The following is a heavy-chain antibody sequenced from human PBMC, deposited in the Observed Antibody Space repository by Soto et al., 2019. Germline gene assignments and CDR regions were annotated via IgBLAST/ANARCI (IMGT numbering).Heavy chain of an antibody. CDR3: ARHQGYYDILTGLYYYYGMDV. D-gene: IGHD3-9*01. Sequence: GESLKISCKGSGYSFTSYCIGWVRQMPGKGLEWMGITYPGDSDTRYSPSFQGQVTISADKSISTAYLQWSSLKASDTAMYYCARHQGYYDILTGLYYYYGMDVWGQGTTVTVSS. CDR2: TYPGDSDT. J-gene: IGHJ6*02. CDR1: GYSFTSYC. V-gene: IGHV5-51*01.